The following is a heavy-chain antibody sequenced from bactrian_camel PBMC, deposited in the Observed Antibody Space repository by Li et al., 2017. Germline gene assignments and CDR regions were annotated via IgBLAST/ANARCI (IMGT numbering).Heavy chain of an antibody. CDR3: AKPLSRPRHPFWVRAVTSDFAN. CDR1: GFTFSSHG. J-gene: IGHJ4*01. Sequence: EVQLVESGGGSVQTGGSLRLSCAASGFTFSSHGMSWVRQAPGKGLEWVSSINAAGGSTYYADFVKGRFSISRDNAKNTLSLQMNSLKYEDAAVYYCAKPLSRPRHPFWVRAVTSDFANWGRGTQVTVS. CDR2: INAAGGST. D-gene: IGHD3*01. V-gene: IGHV3S40*01.